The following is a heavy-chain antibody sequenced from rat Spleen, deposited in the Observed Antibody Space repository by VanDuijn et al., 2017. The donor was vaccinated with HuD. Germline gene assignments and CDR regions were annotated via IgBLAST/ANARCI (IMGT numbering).Heavy chain of an antibody. V-gene: IGHV5-35*01. J-gene: IGHJ3*01. CDR1: GFSFSSNW. CDR3: TAGGLGARNWFAY. D-gene: IGHD5-1*01. CDR2: ITPDGSTT. Sequence: EVQLVESGGGLVRPGSPLKLSCAASGFSFSSNWLNWIRQAPGKGLEWVASITPDGSTTYYPDTVKGRFVISKDNAENTGYLQMNRLRSEDTAMYYCTAGGLGARNWFAYWGQGTLVTVSS.